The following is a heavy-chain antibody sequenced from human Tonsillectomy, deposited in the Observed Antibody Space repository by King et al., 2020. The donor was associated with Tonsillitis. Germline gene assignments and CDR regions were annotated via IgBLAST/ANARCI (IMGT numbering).Heavy chain of an antibody. V-gene: IGHV1-8*02. CDR2: MNPNSGNT. J-gene: IGHJ4*01. Sequence: QLVQSGAEVKKPGASVKVSCKASGNTFTDYDFNWVRQATGQGLEWLGWMNPNSGNTGYAQKFQGRVTMTRNTSISTAYMELSSLRFEDTAVYYCASFGHHIVTGSSGRWGHGTLVTISS. CDR1: GNTFTDYD. CDR3: ASFGHHIVTGSSGR. D-gene: IGHD2-21*01.